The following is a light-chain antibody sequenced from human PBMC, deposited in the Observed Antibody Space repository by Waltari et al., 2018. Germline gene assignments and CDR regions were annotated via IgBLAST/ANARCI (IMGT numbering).Light chain of an antibody. CDR2: EVN. V-gene: IGLV2-14*01. J-gene: IGLJ1*01. Sequence: QSALTQPAAVSGSPGQSITISCTGTSSDVGGYKYVSWFQQKPGAVPKLILYEVNNGPSGVSNRFSGSKSGNTASLTISGLQAEDEADYFCSSYTRISTFVFGTGTEVSVL. CDR1: SSDVGGYKY. CDR3: SSYTRISTFV.